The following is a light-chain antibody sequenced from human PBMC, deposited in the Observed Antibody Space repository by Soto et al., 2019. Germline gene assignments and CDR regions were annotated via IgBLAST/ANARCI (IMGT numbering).Light chain of an antibody. Sequence: DIVMTQSPDSLAVSLGERATINCKSSQSVLYSSNNKNYLAWYQQKPGQPPKLLIYWASTRESGVPDRFSRSGSGTDFTLTISSLQAEDVAVYYCQQYYSTLLTFRGGTKVEIK. CDR3: QQYYSTLLT. V-gene: IGKV4-1*01. J-gene: IGKJ4*01. CDR2: WAS. CDR1: QSVLYSSNNKNY.